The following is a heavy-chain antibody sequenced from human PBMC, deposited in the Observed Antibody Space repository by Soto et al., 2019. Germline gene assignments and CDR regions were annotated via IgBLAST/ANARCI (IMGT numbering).Heavy chain of an antibody. J-gene: IGHJ4*02. V-gene: IGHV5-10-1*01. Sequence: GESLKISCKGSGYSFTSYWISWVRQMPGKGLEWMGRVDPSDSYTNYSPSFQGHVTISADKSISTAYLQWSSLKASDTAMYYCARHDLGGSSYYYFDYWGQGTLVTVSS. CDR3: ARHDLGGSSYYYFDY. CDR2: VDPSDSYT. D-gene: IGHD2-15*01. CDR1: GYSFTSYW.